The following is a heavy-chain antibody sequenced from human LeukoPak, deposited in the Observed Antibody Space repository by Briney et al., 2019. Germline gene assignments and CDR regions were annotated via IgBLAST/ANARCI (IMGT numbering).Heavy chain of an antibody. J-gene: IGHJ4*02. CDR2: ISGSGGST. V-gene: IGHV3-23*01. CDR1: GFTFSSYA. Sequence: PGRSLRLSCAASGFTFSSYAMSWVRQAPGKGLEWVSAISGSGGSTYYADSVKGRFTISRDNSKNTLYLQMNSLRAEDTAVYYCAKGPIYYYDSSGYGAFDYWGQGTLVTVSS. CDR3: AKGPIYYYDSSGYGAFDY. D-gene: IGHD3-22*01.